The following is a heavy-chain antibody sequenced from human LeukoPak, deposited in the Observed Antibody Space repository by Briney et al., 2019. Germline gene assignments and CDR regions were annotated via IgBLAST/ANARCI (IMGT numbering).Heavy chain of an antibody. J-gene: IGHJ4*02. Sequence: PGGSLRLSCAASGFTFSSYGMHWVRQAPGKGLDWVAFIHHDGSNKYYADSVRGRFTISRDNSKNTLYLQMNSLRAEDTAVYFCASGDFYGSGSPIPNTDYWGQGTQVTVSS. D-gene: IGHD3-10*01. V-gene: IGHV3-30*02. CDR3: ASGDFYGSGSPIPNTDY. CDR1: GFTFSSYG. CDR2: IHHDGSNK.